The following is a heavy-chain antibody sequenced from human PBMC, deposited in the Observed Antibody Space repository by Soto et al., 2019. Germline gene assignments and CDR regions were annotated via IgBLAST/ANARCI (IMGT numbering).Heavy chain of an antibody. CDR3: ASGIQLWLRRINNGYSG. Sequence: QVQLVQSGAEVKKPESSVKGSCKAPGGTFSTYASSWVRQAPGQGLEWMGGIIPMFGTANYAQRFQDRVTITADESTNTVYMELSSLRSEDTAVYFCASGIQLWLRRINNGYSGWGQGTLVTVSS. D-gene: IGHD5-18*01. CDR1: GGTFSTYA. V-gene: IGHV1-69*12. J-gene: IGHJ4*02. CDR2: IIPMFGTA.